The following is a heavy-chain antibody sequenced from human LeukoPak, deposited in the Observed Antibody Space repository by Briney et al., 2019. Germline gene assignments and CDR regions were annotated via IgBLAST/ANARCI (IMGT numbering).Heavy chain of an antibody. J-gene: IGHJ4*02. CDR3: ARAMTTVTTPYLDY. D-gene: IGHD4-17*01. V-gene: IGHV3-33*01. CDR1: GFTFSSHG. Sequence: AGRSLRLSCAASGFTFSSHGMHWVRQAPGKGLEWVAVIWYDGSNKYYADSVKGRFTISRDNSKNTLYLQMNSLRAEDTAVYYCARAMTTVTTPYLDYWGQGTLVTVSS. CDR2: IWYDGSNK.